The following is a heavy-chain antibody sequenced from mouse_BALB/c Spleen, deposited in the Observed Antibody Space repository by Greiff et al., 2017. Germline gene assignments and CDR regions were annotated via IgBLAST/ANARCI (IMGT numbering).Heavy chain of an antibody. J-gene: IGHJ2*01. Sequence: EVHLVESGGGLVQPGGSLKLSCAASGFTFSSYGMSWVRQTPDKSLEWVATISSNGGSTYYPDSVKGRFTISRDNAKNTLYLQMSSLKSEDTAMYYCARGPSGSSFNYFDYWGQGTTLTVSS. D-gene: IGHD1-1*01. CDR3: ARGPSGSSFNYFDY. V-gene: IGHV5-6-3*01. CDR2: ISSNGGST. CDR1: GFTFSSYG.